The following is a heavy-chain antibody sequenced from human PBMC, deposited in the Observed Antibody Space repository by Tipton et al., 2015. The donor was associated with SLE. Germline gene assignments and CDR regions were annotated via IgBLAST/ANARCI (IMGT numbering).Heavy chain of an antibody. CDR2: ISYDGSNK. V-gene: IGHV3-30*18. CDR3: AKSRVVVIVGAFDI. CDR1: GFTFSSYG. Sequence: SLRLSCAASGFTFSSYGMHWVRQAPGKGLEWVAVISYDGSNKYYADSVKGRFTISRDNSKNTLYLQMNSLRAEDTAVYYCAKSRVVVIVGAFDIWGQGTMVTVSS. D-gene: IGHD3-22*01. J-gene: IGHJ3*02.